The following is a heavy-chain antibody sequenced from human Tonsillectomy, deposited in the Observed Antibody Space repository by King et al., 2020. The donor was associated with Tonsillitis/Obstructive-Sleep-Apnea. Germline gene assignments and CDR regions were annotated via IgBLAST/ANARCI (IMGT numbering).Heavy chain of an antibody. CDR2: ISYDGSNK. CDR1: GFTFSNYG. D-gene: IGHD6-13*01. V-gene: IGHV3-30*18. J-gene: IGHJ4*02. Sequence: VQLVESGGGVVQPGRSLRLSCAASGFTFSNYGMHWVRQAPGKGLEWVAVISYDGSNKYYVDSVKGRFTISRDNSKNTLYLQMNSLRAEDTAVYYCAKPYMATAGITAYYFDYWGQGTLVTVSS. CDR3: AKPYMATAGITAYYFDY.